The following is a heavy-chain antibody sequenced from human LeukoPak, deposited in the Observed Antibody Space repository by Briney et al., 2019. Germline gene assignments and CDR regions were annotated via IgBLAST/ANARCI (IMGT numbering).Heavy chain of an antibody. CDR3: ASGPFSGSYSMYGWFDP. CDR1: GYSISSGYY. D-gene: IGHD1-26*01. Sequence: SETLSLTCTVSGYSISSGYYWGWIRQPPGKGLEWIGIIYHSGSTSYNPSLKSRVTISLDTPENHISLKLTSVTASDTAVYYCASGPFSGSYSMYGWFDPWGQGTLVTVSS. CDR2: IYHSGST. V-gene: IGHV4-38-2*02. J-gene: IGHJ5*02.